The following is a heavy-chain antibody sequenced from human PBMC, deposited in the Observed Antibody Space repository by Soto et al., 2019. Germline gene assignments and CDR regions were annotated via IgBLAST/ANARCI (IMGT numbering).Heavy chain of an antibody. D-gene: IGHD3-3*01. V-gene: IGHV3-30*18. CDR2: ISYDGSNK. Sequence: QVQLVESGGGVVQPGRSLRLSCAASGFTFSSYGMHWVRQAPGKGLEWVAVISYDGSNKYYADSEKGRFTISRDNSKNTLYLQMNSLRAEDTAVYYCAKDRRFYDFPEGAFDIWGQGTMVTVSS. CDR3: AKDRRFYDFPEGAFDI. J-gene: IGHJ3*02. CDR1: GFTFSSYG.